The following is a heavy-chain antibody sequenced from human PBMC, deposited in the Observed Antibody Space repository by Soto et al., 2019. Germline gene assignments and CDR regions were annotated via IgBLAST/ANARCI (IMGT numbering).Heavy chain of an antibody. CDR1: GFTFGDYA. CDR3: TRGGDTMYSSSWDSYYYGMDV. CDR2: IRSKSYGGTT. J-gene: IGHJ6*02. V-gene: IGHV3-49*05. D-gene: IGHD6-13*01. Sequence: NPGGSLRLSCTASGFTFGDYAMSWFRQAPGKGLEWVGFIRSKSYGGTTEYAASVKGRFTISRDDSKSIAYLQMNSLKTEDTAVYYCTRGGDTMYSSSWDSYYYGMDVWGQGTTVTVSS.